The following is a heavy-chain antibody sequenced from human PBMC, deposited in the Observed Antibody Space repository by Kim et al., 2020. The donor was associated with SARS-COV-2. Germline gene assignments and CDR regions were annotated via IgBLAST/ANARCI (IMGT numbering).Heavy chain of an antibody. Sequence: GGSLRLSCAASGFTFSSYWMHWVLQAPGKGLVWVSRINSDGSSTSYADSVKGRFTISRDNAKNTLYLQMNSLRAEDTAVYYCARVGTMIVVRDWGQGTLVTVSS. CDR2: INSDGSST. CDR3: ARVGTMIVVRD. D-gene: IGHD3-22*01. V-gene: IGHV3-74*01. CDR1: GFTFSSYW. J-gene: IGHJ4*02.